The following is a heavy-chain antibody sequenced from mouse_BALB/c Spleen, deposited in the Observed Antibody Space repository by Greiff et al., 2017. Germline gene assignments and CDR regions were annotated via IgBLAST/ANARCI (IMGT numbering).Heavy chain of an antibody. V-gene: IGHV5-17*02. Sequence: EVQLQQSGGGLVQPGGSRKLSCAASGFTFSSFGMHWVRQAPEKGLEWVAYISSGSSTIYYADTVKGRFTISRDNPKNTLFLQMTSLRSEDTAMYYCARAGYRTNYYAMDYWGQGTSVTVSS. D-gene: IGHD2-14*01. CDR2: ISSGSSTI. J-gene: IGHJ4*01. CDR3: ARAGYRTNYYAMDY. CDR1: GFTFSSFG.